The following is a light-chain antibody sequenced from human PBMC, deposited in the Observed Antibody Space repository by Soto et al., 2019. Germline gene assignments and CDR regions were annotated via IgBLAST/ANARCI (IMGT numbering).Light chain of an antibody. Sequence: DIQMTQSPSSLSASVGDRVTITCRASQDISNSLAWYQQKPGKVPKVLIYAASILQSGVPARFSGSGSGTDFALTINSRQPEDVATYYCQKYNSAPLTFGGGTKVEI. CDR3: QKYNSAPLT. V-gene: IGKV1-27*01. CDR2: AAS. J-gene: IGKJ4*01. CDR1: QDISNS.